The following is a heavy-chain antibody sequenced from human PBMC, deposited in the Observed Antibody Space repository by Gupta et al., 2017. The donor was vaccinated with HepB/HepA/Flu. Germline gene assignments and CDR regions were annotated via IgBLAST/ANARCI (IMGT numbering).Heavy chain of an antibody. CDR3: AKGFNSVPEGGFDY. D-gene: IGHD3-16*01. Sequence: QVQLVESGGGVVQPGRSLRLSCAASGFTFSSYGMHWVRQAPGKGLEWVAVISYDGSNKYYADSVKGRFTISRDNSKNTLYLQMNSLRAEDTAVYYCAKGFNSVPEGGFDYWGQGTLVTVSS. CDR1: GFTFSSYG. J-gene: IGHJ4*02. CDR2: ISYDGSNK. V-gene: IGHV3-30*18.